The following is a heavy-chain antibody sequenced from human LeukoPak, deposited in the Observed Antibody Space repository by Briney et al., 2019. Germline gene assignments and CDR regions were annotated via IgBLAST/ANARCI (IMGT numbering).Heavy chain of an antibody. CDR1: GFTFSPNA. D-gene: IGHD6-19*01. CDR2: IKQDGSEK. J-gene: IGHJ1*01. CDR3: ARGGQSSSWFCID. V-gene: IGHV3-7*01. Sequence: PGGSLRLSCAASGFTFSPNAMNWVRQAPGKGPEWVATIKQDGSEKYYVDSVKGRFTISRHNTKNSLYLQVNTLRAEDTAVYYCARGGQSSSWFCIDWGQGTQVTVSS.